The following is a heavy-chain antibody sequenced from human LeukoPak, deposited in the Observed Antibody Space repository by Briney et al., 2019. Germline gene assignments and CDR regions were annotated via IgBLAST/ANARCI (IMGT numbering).Heavy chain of an antibody. J-gene: IGHJ5*02. D-gene: IGHD3-10*01. Sequence: PSETLSLTCAVYGGSFSGYYWSWIRQPPGKGLEWIGEINHRGSTNYNPSLKSRVTISVDTSKNQFSLKLSSVTAADTAVYYCARGLDYYGSGSYYQYNWFDPWGQGTLVTVSS. CDR1: GGSFSGYY. CDR2: INHRGST. V-gene: IGHV4-34*01. CDR3: ARGLDYYGSGSYYQYNWFDP.